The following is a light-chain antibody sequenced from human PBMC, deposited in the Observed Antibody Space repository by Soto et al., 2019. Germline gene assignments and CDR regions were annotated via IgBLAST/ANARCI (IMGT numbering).Light chain of an antibody. Sequence: QSVLRQPPSASGTPGQRVTISCSGSRSNIGSNDVNWYQQVPGTAPKLLIYSNNQRPSGVPDRFSGSKSGTSASLAISGLQSEDEADYYCAAWDGSLSGVVFGGGTKLTVL. CDR3: AAWDGSLSGVV. V-gene: IGLV1-44*01. CDR1: RSNIGSND. CDR2: SNN. J-gene: IGLJ2*01.